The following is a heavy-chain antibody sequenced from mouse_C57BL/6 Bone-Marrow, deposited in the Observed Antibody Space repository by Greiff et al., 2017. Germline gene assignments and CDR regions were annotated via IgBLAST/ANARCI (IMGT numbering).Heavy chain of an antibody. D-gene: IGHD2-12*01. Sequence: EVKLVESGGGLVQPGGSLKLSCAASGFTFSDYYMYWVRQTPEKRLEWVAYISNGGGSTYYPDTVKGRFTISRDNAKNTLYLQMSRLKSEDTAMYYCASQRTCDSDWYFDVWGTGTTVTVSS. CDR1: GFTFSDYY. CDR2: ISNGGGST. J-gene: IGHJ1*03. CDR3: ASQRTCDSDWYFDV. V-gene: IGHV5-12*01.